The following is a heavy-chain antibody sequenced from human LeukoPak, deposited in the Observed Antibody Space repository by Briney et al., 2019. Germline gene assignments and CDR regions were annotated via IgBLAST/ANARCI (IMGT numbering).Heavy chain of an antibody. V-gene: IGHV4-34*01. CDR3: ARGLVVVIATTWGYLDY. Sequence: SSETLSLTCALYGGSYCGYYWSWLRHPPGKGLKWIGDINHSGSTNYNPSLKSRVTISGDTSKNQFSLKLSSVTAADTAVYYCARGLVVVIATTWGYLDYWGQGTLVTVSS. J-gene: IGHJ4*02. CDR2: INHSGST. CDR1: GGSYCGYY. D-gene: IGHD2-21*01.